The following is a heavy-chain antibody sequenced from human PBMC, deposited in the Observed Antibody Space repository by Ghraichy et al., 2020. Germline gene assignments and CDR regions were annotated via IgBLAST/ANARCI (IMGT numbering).Heavy chain of an antibody. D-gene: IGHD3-3*01. CDR1: GFTFSSYS. Sequence: GGSLRLSCAASGFTFSSYSMNWVRQAPGKGLEWVSYISSSSSTIYYADSVKGRFTISRDNAKNSLYLQMNSLRDEDTAVYYCARDRLDFGVVTRYGDGMDVWGQGTTVTVSS. J-gene: IGHJ6*02. V-gene: IGHV3-48*02. CDR2: ISSSSSTI. CDR3: ARDRLDFGVVTRYGDGMDV.